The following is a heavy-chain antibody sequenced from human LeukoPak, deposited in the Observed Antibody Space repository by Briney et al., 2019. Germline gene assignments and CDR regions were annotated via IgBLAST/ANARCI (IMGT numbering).Heavy chain of an antibody. CDR1: GYTFTGYY. CDR2: INPNSGGT. CDR3: ARGPVRGVHMLGY. D-gene: IGHD3-10*01. Sequence: ASVKVSCKASGYTFTGYYMHWVRQAPGQGLEWMGWINPNSGGTNYAQKFQGRVTMTRDTSISTAYMELSRLRSDDTAVYYCARGPVRGVHMLGYWGQGTLVTVSS. J-gene: IGHJ4*02. V-gene: IGHV1-2*02.